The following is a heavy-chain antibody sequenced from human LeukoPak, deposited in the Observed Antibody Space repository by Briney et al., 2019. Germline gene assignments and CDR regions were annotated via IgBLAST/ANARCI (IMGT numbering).Heavy chain of an antibody. Sequence: GGSLRLSCAASGFTFSSYAMSWVRQAPGKGLEWVSAISGSGGSTYYADSVKGRFTISRDNSKNMVYLRMNSLRVEDTAFYYCAKDLYTSGGILDYWGQGTLVTVSS. D-gene: IGHD2-2*02. V-gene: IGHV3-23*01. CDR3: AKDLYTSGGILDY. CDR2: ISGSGGST. CDR1: GFTFSSYA. J-gene: IGHJ4*02.